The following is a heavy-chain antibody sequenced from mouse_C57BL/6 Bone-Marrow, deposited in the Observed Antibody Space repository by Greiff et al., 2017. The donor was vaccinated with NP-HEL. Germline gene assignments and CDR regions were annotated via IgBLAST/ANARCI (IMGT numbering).Heavy chain of an antibody. V-gene: IGHV5-17*01. D-gene: IGHD3-2*02. CDR3: ARPRLSAWFAY. CDR1: GFTFSDYG. Sequence: EVKLMESGGGLVKPGGSLKLSCAASGFTFSDYGMHWVRQAPEKGLAWVAYISSGSSTIYYADTVKGRFTISRDNAKNTLFLQMTSLRSEDTAMYYCARPRLSAWFAYWGQGTLVTVSA. CDR2: ISSGSSTI. J-gene: IGHJ3*01.